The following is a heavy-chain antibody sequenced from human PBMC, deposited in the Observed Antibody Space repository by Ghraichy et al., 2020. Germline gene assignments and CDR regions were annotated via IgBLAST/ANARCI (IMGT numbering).Heavy chain of an antibody. CDR1: GYTFTSYG. CDR2: ISAYNGNT. Sequence: ASVKVSCKASGYTFTSYGISWVRQAPGQGLEWMGWISAYNGNTNYAQTLQDRVTMTTDTSTSTAYMELRSLRSDDTAVYYCARKLGAYDFWSGDVDSWGQGTLVTVSS. V-gene: IGHV1-18*01. D-gene: IGHD3-3*01. J-gene: IGHJ4*02. CDR3: ARKLGAYDFWSGDVDS.